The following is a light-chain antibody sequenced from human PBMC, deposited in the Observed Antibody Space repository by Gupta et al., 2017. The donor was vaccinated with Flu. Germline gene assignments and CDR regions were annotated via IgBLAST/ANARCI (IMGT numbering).Light chain of an antibody. V-gene: IGKV3-15*01. CDR2: GAS. J-gene: IGKJ4*01. CDR1: QSVSNN. CDR3: QQYNSGPSLT. Sequence: EIVLTMYPATLSVSPGERATLSCRASQSVSNNLAWYQKKPGQAPRLLIYGASTRATGIPARFSGSGSGTEFTLTISSLQSEDFAVYYCQQYNSGPSLTFGGGTKVEIK.